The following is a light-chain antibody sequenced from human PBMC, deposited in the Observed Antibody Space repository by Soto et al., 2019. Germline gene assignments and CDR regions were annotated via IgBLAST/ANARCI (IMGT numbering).Light chain of an antibody. Sequence: EIVMTQSPATLSVSPGERATLSCRASQSVSSNLAWYQQKPGQAPRLLIYGASTRATGIPARFSGSGSGTEFTLTISSLQSEDFAVYYCQQYTNWPVFTSGPGTKVDIK. CDR2: GAS. J-gene: IGKJ3*01. V-gene: IGKV3-15*01. CDR1: QSVSSN. CDR3: QQYTNWPVFT.